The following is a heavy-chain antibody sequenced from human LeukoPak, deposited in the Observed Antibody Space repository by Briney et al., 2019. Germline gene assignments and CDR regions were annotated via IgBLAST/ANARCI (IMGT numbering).Heavy chain of an antibody. CDR1: GFTLINTW. Sequence: GGSLRLSCTASGFTLINTWMGWVRQAPGKGLEWVGRIKSKTDGGATDYAAPVKGRFTISRDDSESTLFLQMNGLKIEDTALYFCTTAGRGYCTTTTCPHYGMDVWGQGTTVTVSS. CDR3: TTAGRGYCTTTTCPHYGMDV. V-gene: IGHV3-15*01. J-gene: IGHJ6*02. CDR2: IKSKTDGGAT. D-gene: IGHD2-2*01.